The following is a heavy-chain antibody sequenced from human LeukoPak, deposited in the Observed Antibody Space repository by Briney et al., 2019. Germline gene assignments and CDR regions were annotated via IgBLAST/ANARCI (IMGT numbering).Heavy chain of an antibody. CDR2: IYYSGST. D-gene: IGHD6-19*01. J-gene: IGHJ4*02. V-gene: IGHV4-39*01. CDR1: GRSIGSSSYY. CDR3: ARHLTSGWYEFDY. Sequence: SETLSLTCTVSGRSIGSSSYYWGWIRQPPGKGLELVGSIYYSGSTYYNPSLKSRLTISVDTSKNQFSLKLSSVTAADTAVYYCARHLTSGWYEFDYWGQGTLVTVSS.